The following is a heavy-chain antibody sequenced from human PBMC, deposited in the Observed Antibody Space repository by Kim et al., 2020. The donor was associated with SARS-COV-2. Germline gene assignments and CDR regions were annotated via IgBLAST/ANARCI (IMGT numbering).Heavy chain of an antibody. CDR3: TRDAGVRGAPFFFDY. D-gene: IGHD1-26*01. J-gene: IGHJ4*02. V-gene: IGHV4-4*02. Sequence: NPALTSRFTQSVDKSKNQFSLKLSSVTAADTAVYYCTRDAGVRGAPFFFDYWGQGTLVTVSS.